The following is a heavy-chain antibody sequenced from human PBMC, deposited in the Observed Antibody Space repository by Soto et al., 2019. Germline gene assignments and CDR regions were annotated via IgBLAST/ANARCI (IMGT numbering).Heavy chain of an antibody. CDR3: ARDTLSLVDGGGMDV. Sequence: QVQLVQSGAEVKKPGSSVKVSCKASGGTFSSYAISWVRQAPGQGLEWMGGIIPIFGTANYAQKFQGIVTIAADESTSTAYIERSSLRSEDTAVYYCARDTLSLVDGGGMDVWGQGTTVTVSS. J-gene: IGHJ6*02. CDR1: GGTFSSYA. D-gene: IGHD3-9*01. CDR2: IIPIFGTA. V-gene: IGHV1-69*01.